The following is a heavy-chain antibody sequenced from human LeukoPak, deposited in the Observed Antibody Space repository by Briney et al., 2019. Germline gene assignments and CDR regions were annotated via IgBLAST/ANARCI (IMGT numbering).Heavy chain of an antibody. CDR2: MNPNSANT. CDR3: ARGLWGTGGSWFY. Sequence: WASVKVSCKASGCTFTSYNINWVRQATGQGLEWMGWMNPNSANTGDAQKFQGRVTMTRNTSISTAYMELSSLRSEDTAVYYCARGLWGTGGSWFYWGQGTLVTVSS. CDR1: GCTFTSYN. D-gene: IGHD2-15*01. V-gene: IGHV1-8*01. J-gene: IGHJ4*02.